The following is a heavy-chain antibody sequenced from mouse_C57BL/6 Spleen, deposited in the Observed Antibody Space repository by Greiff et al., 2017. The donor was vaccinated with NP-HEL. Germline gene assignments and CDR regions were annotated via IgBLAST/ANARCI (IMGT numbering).Heavy chain of an antibody. CDR1: GYSITSGYY. J-gene: IGHJ1*03. CDR3: GRGGGFNGYFDV. Sequence: VQLKESGPGLVKPSQSLSLTCSVTGYSITSGYYWNWIRQFPGNKLEWMGYISYDGSNNYNPSLKNRISITRDTSKNQFFLKLNSVTTEDTATYYCGRGGGFNGYFDVWGTGTTVTVSS. V-gene: IGHV3-6*01. CDR2: ISYDGSN.